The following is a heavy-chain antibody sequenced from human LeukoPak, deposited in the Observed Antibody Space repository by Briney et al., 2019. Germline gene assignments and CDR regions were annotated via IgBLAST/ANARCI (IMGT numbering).Heavy chain of an antibody. V-gene: IGHV1-2*02. D-gene: IGHD2-15*01. Sequence: ASVKVSCEASGYTFTGYYMHWVRQAPGQGLEWMGWINPNSGGTNYAQKFQGRVTMTRDTSISTAYMELSRLRSDDTAVYYCAFEGVVAATASGMDVWGQGTTVTVSS. CDR1: GYTFTGYY. J-gene: IGHJ6*02. CDR3: AFEGVVAATASGMDV. CDR2: INPNSGGT.